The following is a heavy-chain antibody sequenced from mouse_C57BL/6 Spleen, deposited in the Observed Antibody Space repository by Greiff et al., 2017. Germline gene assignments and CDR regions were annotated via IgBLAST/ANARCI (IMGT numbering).Heavy chain of an antibody. V-gene: IGHV1-69*01. Sequence: QVQLQQPGAELVMPGASVKLSCKASGYTFTSYWMHWVQQRPGQGLEWIGEIDPSDSYTNYNQKFKGKSTWTVDKSSSTAYMQLSSLTSEDSAVYYCATSSLGARYAMDYWGQGTSVTVSS. CDR3: ATSSLGARYAMDY. CDR2: IDPSDSYT. D-gene: IGHD3-1*01. CDR1: GYTFTSYW. J-gene: IGHJ4*01.